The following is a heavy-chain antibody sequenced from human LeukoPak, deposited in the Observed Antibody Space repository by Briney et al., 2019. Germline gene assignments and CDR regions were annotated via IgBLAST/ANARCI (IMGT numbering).Heavy chain of an antibody. CDR2: IYYSGST. V-gene: IGHV4-59*08. CDR3: ARRDYYDSSGYLDAFDI. D-gene: IGHD3-22*01. J-gene: IGHJ3*02. Sequence: SETLSLTCTVSGGSISSYYWSWIRQPPGKGLEWIGYIYYSGSTNYNPSLKSRVTISVDTSKNQFSLKLSSVTAADTAVYYCARRDYYDSSGYLDAFDIWGQGTVFTVSS. CDR1: GGSISSYY.